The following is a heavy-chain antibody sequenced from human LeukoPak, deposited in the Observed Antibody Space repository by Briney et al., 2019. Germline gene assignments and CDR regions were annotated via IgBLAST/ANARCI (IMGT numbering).Heavy chain of an antibody. J-gene: IGHJ4*02. CDR3: ARGLSGYIDC. V-gene: IGHV3-7*05. CDR1: GFTFSTYW. Sequence: GGSLRLSCATSGFTFSTYWMNWVRQAPGKGLEWVANIKQDGSEIYYVDSVKGRFTISRDNAKDSLYLQMNSLRAEDTAMYYCARGLSGYIDCWGQGTLVTVSS. CDR2: IKQDGSEI.